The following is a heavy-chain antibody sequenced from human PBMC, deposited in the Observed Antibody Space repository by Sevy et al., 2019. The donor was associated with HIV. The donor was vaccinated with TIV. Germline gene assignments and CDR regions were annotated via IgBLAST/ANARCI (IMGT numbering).Heavy chain of an antibody. J-gene: IGHJ4*02. CDR3: ARPIFSGETGFDY. D-gene: IGHD3-10*02. V-gene: IGHV1-2*02. CDR1: GYTFTGYY. Sequence: ASVKVSCKASGYTFTGYYMHWVRQAPGQGLEWMGWINPNSGGTNYAQKFQGRVTMTRDTSISTAYMELSRLRSDDTAVYYCARPIFSGETGFDYWGQGTLVTVSS. CDR2: INPNSGGT.